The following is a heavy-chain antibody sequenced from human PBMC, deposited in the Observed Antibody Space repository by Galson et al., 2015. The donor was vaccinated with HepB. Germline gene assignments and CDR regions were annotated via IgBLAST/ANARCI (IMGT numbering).Heavy chain of an antibody. CDR3: AREVRSEAVAGTSFDY. D-gene: IGHD6-19*01. Sequence: SVKVSCKASGYTFTSYDINWVRQATGQGLEWMGWMNPNRGNTGYAQKFQGRVTMTRNTSISTAYMELSSLRSEDTAVYYCAREVRSEAVAGTSFDYWGQGTLLAVSS. V-gene: IGHV1-8*01. CDR1: GYTFTSYD. J-gene: IGHJ4*01. CDR2: MNPNRGNT.